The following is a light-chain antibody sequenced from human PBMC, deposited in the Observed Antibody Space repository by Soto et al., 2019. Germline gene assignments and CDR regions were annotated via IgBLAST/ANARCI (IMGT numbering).Light chain of an antibody. J-gene: IGLJ2*01. CDR2: DVS. CDR3: SSYTSSSTRV. CDR1: SSDIGAFNF. Sequence: QSALTQPASVSGSPGQSITISCTGTSSDIGAFNFVSWYQQHPGKAPKLMIFDVSNRPSGVSDRFSGSKSGNTASLTISGLQAEDEGDYYCSSYTSSSTRVFGRGTKLTVL. V-gene: IGLV2-14*03.